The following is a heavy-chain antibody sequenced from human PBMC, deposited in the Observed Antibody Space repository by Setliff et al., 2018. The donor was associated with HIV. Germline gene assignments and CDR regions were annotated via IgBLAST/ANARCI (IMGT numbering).Heavy chain of an antibody. CDR2: LYYSGST. J-gene: IGHJ3*02. Sequence: SETLSLTCTVSGGSISSYYWSWIRQPPGKGLEWIGYLYYSGSTNYNPSLKSRVTISVDTSKNQFSLKLSSVTAADTAVYYCARGMLRSSWYAHHESFDIWGQGTMVTVSS. D-gene: IGHD6-13*01. V-gene: IGHV4-59*01. CDR1: GGSISSYY. CDR3: ARGMLRSSWYAHHESFDI.